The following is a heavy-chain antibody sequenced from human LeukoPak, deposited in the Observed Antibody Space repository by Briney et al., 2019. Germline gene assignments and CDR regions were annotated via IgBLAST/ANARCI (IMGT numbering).Heavy chain of an antibody. Sequence: PSETLSLTCTVSGGSISSSSYYWGWIRQPPGKGLEWIGSIYYSGSTYYNPSLKSRVTISVDTSKNQFSLKLSSVTAADTAVYYCARRLHSSSFDYWGQGTLVTVSS. V-gene: IGHV4-39*01. CDR1: GGSISSSSYY. CDR3: ARRLHSSSFDY. CDR2: IYYSGST. J-gene: IGHJ4*02. D-gene: IGHD6-13*01.